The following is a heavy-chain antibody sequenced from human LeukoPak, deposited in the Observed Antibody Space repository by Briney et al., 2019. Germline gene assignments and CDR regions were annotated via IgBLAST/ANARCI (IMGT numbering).Heavy chain of an antibody. D-gene: IGHD1-26*01. V-gene: IGHV3-21*01. J-gene: IGHJ4*02. CDR1: GFTFSSYS. CDR3: ATEDGSYSRPPGFDY. CDR2: ISGSSSYI. Sequence: GGSLRLSCAASGFTFSSYSMNWVRQAPGKGLEWVSSISGSSSYIYYADSVKGRFTISRDNAKNSLYLQMNSLRADDTAVYYCATEDGSYSRPPGFDYWGQGTLVTLSS.